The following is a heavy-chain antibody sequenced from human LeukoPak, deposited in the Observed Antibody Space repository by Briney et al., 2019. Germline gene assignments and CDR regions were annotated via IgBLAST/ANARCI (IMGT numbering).Heavy chain of an antibody. D-gene: IGHD1-26*01. CDR2: ISYDGSNK. Sequence: GGPLRLSCAASGFTFSSYGMHWVRQAPGKGLEWVAVISYDGSNKYYADSVKGRFTISRDNSKNTLYLQMNSLRAEDTAVYYCAKGIVGATKGVDYYYGMDVWGQGTTVTVSS. V-gene: IGHV3-30*18. CDR1: GFTFSSYG. CDR3: AKGIVGATKGVDYYYGMDV. J-gene: IGHJ6*02.